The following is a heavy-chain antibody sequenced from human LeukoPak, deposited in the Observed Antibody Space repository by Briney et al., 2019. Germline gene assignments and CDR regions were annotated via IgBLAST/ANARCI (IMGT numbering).Heavy chain of an antibody. CDR1: GGSVSSGSYY. CDR2: IYYSGST. Sequence: PSETLSLTCTVSGGSVSSGSYYWSWIRQPPGKGLEWIGCIYYSGSTNYNPSLKSRVTISVDTSKNQFSLKLSSVTAADTAVYYCARISRAAAGMADYWGQGTLVTVSS. D-gene: IGHD6-13*01. V-gene: IGHV4-61*01. J-gene: IGHJ4*01. CDR3: ARISRAAAGMADY.